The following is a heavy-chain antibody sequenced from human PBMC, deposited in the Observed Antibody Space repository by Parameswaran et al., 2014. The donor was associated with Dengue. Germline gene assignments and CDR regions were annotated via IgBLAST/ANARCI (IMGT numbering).Heavy chain of an antibody. Sequence: WVRQAPGQRLEWMGWINAGNGNTKYSQKFQGRVTITRDTSASTAYMELSSLRSEDTAVYYCARDRLWSGYHDTNWFDPWGQGTLVTVSS. V-gene: IGHV1-3*01. CDR2: INAGNGNT. D-gene: IGHD3-3*01. J-gene: IGHJ5*02. CDR3: ARDRLWSGYHDTNWFDP.